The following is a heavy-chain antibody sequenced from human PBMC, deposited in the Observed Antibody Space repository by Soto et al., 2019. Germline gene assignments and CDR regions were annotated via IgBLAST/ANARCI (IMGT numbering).Heavy chain of an antibody. Sequence: SETLSLTCTVSGGSVSNSNYYWGWIRQSPGRGLEWIGSVYYRGRSYSKSSVKSRVTISVDTSKNQFSLNLNSVTASDTAVYYCVSQRTSVLTQAYFDYWGPGALVTVSS. J-gene: IGHJ4*02. CDR1: GGSVSNSNYY. D-gene: IGHD2-8*01. CDR3: VSQRTSVLTQAYFDY. CDR2: VYYRGRS. V-gene: IGHV4-39*01.